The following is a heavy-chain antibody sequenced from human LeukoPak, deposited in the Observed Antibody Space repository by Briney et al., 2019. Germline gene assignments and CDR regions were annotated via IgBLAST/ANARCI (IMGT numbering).Heavy chain of an antibody. V-gene: IGHV1-58*01. Sequence: SVKVSCMASGFTFTSSAVQWVRQARGQRLGWIGWIVVGSGNTNYAQKFQERVTITRDMSTSTAYMELSSLRSEDTAVYYCAADRAAMVTGYWGQGTLVTVSS. CDR3: AADRAAMVTGY. J-gene: IGHJ4*02. D-gene: IGHD5-18*01. CDR1: GFTFTSSA. CDR2: IVVGSGNT.